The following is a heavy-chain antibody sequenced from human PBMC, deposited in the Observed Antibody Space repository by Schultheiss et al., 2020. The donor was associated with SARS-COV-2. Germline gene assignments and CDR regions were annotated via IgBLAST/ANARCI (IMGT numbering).Heavy chain of an antibody. J-gene: IGHJ4*02. CDR3: AKRRLRFLEWLPLDY. V-gene: IGHV3-NL1*01. CDR2: IYSGGST. CDR1: GFTFSSYG. D-gene: IGHD3-3*01. Sequence: GGSLRLSCAASGFTFSSYGMHWVRQAPGKGLEWVAVIYSGGSTYYADSVKGRFTISRDNSKNTLYLQMNSLRAEDTAVYYCAKRRLRFLEWLPLDYWGQGTLVTVSS.